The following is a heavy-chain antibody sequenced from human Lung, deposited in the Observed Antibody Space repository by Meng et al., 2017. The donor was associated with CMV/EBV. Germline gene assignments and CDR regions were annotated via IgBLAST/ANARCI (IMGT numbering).Heavy chain of an antibody. CDR1: GYPFIGYY. D-gene: IGHD3-3*02. CDR2: INCYSGGT. J-gene: IGHJ3*02. Sequence: ASXXVSXKASGYPFIGYYIHWVRQAPGQGLEWMGWINCYSGGTKYAESFLGRVTMSSDTSVSTAYMELSRLRSDDTAVYYCARTFYSEKNGAFDILGQGTMVTVSS. CDR3: ARTFYSEKNGAFDI. V-gene: IGHV1-2*02.